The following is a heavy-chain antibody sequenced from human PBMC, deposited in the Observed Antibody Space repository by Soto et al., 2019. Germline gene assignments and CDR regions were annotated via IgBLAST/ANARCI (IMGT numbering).Heavy chain of an antibody. CDR1: GGTFNSYA. CDR3: ARYYDSSGYYLS. J-gene: IGHJ5*02. CDR2: IIPIFGTA. V-gene: IGHV1-69*06. D-gene: IGHD3-22*01. Sequence: SVKVSCKASGGTFNSYAISWVRQAPGQGLEWMGGIIPIFGTADYAQKFQGRVTITADKSTSTAYMELSSLRSEDTAVYYCARYYDSSGYYLSWGQGTLVTVSS.